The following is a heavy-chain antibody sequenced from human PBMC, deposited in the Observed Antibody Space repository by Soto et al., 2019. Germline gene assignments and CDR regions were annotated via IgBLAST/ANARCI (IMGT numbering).Heavy chain of an antibody. D-gene: IGHD2-21*02. J-gene: IGHJ4*02. CDR3: ARQRTTVVTQAYFDH. V-gene: IGHV4-39*01. CDR1: GESISSSSYY. Sequence: SETLSLTCIVSGESISSSSYYWGWIRQPPGKGLEWIGSIYYSGRTYYNPSFKSRVTISIDTSKNQFSLKLSSVTATDTAVYYCARQRTTVVTQAYFDHWGQGALVTVFS. CDR2: IYYSGRT.